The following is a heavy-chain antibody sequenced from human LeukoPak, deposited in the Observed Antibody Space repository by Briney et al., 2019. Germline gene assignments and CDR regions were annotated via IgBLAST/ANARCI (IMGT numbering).Heavy chain of an antibody. D-gene: IGHD3-3*01. CDR2: INTNTGNP. V-gene: IGHV7-4-1*02. CDR1: GGTFSSYA. J-gene: IGHJ4*02. CDR3: ARGGGYYMSDY. Sequence: ASVKVSCKASGGTFSSYAISWVRQAPGQGLEYMGWINTNTGNPTYAQGFTGRFVFSLDTSVSTAYLQITSLKAEDTAMYYCARGGGYYMSDYWGQGTLVTVSS.